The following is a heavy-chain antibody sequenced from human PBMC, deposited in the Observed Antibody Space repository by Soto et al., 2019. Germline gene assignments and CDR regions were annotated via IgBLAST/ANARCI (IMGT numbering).Heavy chain of an antibody. Sequence: WASVKVSCKASGYTFTSYAMHWVRQAPGQRLEWMGIINPSGGSTSYAQKFQGRVTMTRDTSTSTVYMELSSLRSEDTAVYYCAREGLTDYYDSSGPRDYWGQGTLVTV. D-gene: IGHD3-22*01. J-gene: IGHJ4*02. V-gene: IGHV1-46*01. CDR1: GYTFTSYA. CDR3: AREGLTDYYDSSGPRDY. CDR2: INPSGGST.